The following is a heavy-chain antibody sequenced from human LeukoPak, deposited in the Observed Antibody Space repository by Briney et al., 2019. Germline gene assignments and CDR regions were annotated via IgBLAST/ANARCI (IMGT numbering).Heavy chain of an antibody. V-gene: IGHV3-74*01. Sequence: GGSLRLSCAASGFTFSSYWMHWVRQAPGKGLVWVSRLNSDGSSTSYADSVKGRFTISRDNAKNTLYLQMNSLRAEDTAVYYCARGGGYSYGTFDYWGQGTLVTVSS. J-gene: IGHJ4*02. D-gene: IGHD5-18*01. CDR1: GFTFSSYW. CDR2: LNSDGSST. CDR3: ARGGGYSYGTFDY.